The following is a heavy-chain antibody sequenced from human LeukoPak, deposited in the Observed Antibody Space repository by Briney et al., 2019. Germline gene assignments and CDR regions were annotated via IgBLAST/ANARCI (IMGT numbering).Heavy chain of an antibody. D-gene: IGHD3-9*01. J-gene: IGHJ4*02. V-gene: IGHV3-48*04. CDR2: ISSSSSTI. CDR3: ARDYYDILTGPGHYFDY. CDR1: GFTFSSYS. Sequence: PGGSLRLSCAASGFTFSSYSMNWVRQAPGKGLEWVSYISSSSSTIYYADSVKGRFTISRDNAKNSLYLQMNSLRAEDTAVYYCARDYYDILTGPGHYFDYWGQGTLVTVSS.